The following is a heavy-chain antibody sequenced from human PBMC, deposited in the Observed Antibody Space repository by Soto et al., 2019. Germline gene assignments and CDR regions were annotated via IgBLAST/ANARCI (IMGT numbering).Heavy chain of an antibody. J-gene: IGHJ4*02. V-gene: IGHV3-11*05. CDR2: ISSSSSYT. CDR1: GFTFSDYY. D-gene: IGHD2-21*02. Sequence: QVQLVESGGGLVKPGGSLRLSCAASGFTFSDYYMSCIRQAPGKGLEWVSYISSSSSYTNYADSVKGRFTISRDNAKNSLYLQMNSLRAEDTAVYYCARVGTVVTPFDYWGQGTLVTVSS. CDR3: ARVGTVVTPFDY.